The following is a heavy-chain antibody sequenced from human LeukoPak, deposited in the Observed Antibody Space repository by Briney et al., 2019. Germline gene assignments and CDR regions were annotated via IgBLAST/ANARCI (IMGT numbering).Heavy chain of an antibody. D-gene: IGHD2-2*01. CDR2: ISAYNGNT. CDR1: GYTFTSYG. J-gene: IGHJ3*02. Sequence: ASVKVSCKASGYTFTSYGISWVRQAPGQGLEWMGWISAYNGNTNYAQKLQGRVTMTTDTFTSTAYMELRSLRSDDTAVYYCARGIVPAAIAFGDAFDIWGQGTMVTVSS. V-gene: IGHV1-18*01. CDR3: ARGIVPAAIAFGDAFDI.